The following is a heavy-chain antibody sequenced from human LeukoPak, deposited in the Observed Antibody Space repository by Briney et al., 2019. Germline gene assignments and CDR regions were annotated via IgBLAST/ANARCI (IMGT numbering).Heavy chain of an antibody. CDR1: GFTFNSYW. CDR3: ARDHYGSGYNFYYYYYMDV. D-gene: IGHD5-24*01. J-gene: IGHJ6*03. V-gene: IGHV3-74*01. CDR2: INGDGSST. Sequence: GGSQRLSCAASGFTFNSYWMHWVRQAPGKGLVWVSRINGDGSSTSYADSVKGRFTISRDNAKNTLYLQMNSLRAEDTAVYYCARDHYGSGYNFYYYYYMDVWGKGTAVTISS.